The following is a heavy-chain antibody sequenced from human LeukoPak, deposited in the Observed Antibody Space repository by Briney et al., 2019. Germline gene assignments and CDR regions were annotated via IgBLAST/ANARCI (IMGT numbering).Heavy chain of an antibody. CDR2: ISSRSSYI. Sequence: PGGSLRLSCAASGFTFSSYPMHWVRQAPGKGLEWVSSISSRSSYIYYADSVKGRFTISRDNAKNSLYLQMNSLRAEDTAVYYCAREIRSSSVFDYWGQGTLATVSS. V-gene: IGHV3-21*01. D-gene: IGHD6-6*01. CDR1: GFTFSSYP. J-gene: IGHJ4*02. CDR3: AREIRSSSVFDY.